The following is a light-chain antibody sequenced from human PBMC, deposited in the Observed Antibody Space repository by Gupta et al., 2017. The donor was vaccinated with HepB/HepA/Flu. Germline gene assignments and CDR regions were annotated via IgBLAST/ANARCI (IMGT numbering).Light chain of an antibody. J-gene: IGKJ4*01. CDR3: QQENCWPLT. CDR1: QSLSSN. Sequence: EIVMTQSPDTLSVSPGDRVTLSCRASQSLSSNLAWYQQKPGQAPRLLISGASTRATGIPDRFSGSGSGTEFTLTISSLQSEDFAVYYCQQENCWPLTFGGGTKVEIK. V-gene: IGKV3-15*01. CDR2: GAS.